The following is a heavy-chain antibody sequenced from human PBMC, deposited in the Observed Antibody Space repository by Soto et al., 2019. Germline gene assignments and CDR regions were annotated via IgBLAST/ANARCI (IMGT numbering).Heavy chain of an antibody. CDR1: GFTFSSYA. Sequence: EVQLLESGVGLVQPGGSLRLSCAASGFTFSSYAMSWVRQAPGKGLEWVSAISGSGGSTYYADSVKGRFTISRDNSKNTLYLQMNSLRAEDTAVYYCAKAHYIWGRIYYFDYWGQGTLVTVSS. V-gene: IGHV3-23*01. CDR2: ISGSGGST. CDR3: AKAHYIWGRIYYFDY. J-gene: IGHJ4*02. D-gene: IGHD3-16*01.